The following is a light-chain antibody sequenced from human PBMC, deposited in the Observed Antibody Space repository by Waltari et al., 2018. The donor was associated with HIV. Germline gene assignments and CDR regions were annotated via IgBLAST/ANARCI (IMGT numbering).Light chain of an antibody. CDR2: RND. CDR1: SSNIGSNY. Sequence: SVLTQPPSASGTPGQRVTISCSGSSSNIGSNYVFWYQQVPGTAPKLLLYRNDPRPSGVPDLFSGSTSGTSASRAISGRRPEDEADYYCATWDDSLSGVLFGGGTKLTVL. J-gene: IGLJ2*01. V-gene: IGLV1-47*01. CDR3: ATWDDSLSGVL.